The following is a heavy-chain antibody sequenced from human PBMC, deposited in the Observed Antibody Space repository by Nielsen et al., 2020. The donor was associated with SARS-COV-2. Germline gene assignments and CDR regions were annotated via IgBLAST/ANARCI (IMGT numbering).Heavy chain of an antibody. Sequence: SVKVSCKASRYSFPSYSMHWVRQAPGQRLEWMGWINADNGNTRYSQKFQGRVTITRDTSASTAYMELSSLRSEDTAVYYCARHLRGYIDYWGQGTLITVSS. CDR2: INADNGNT. CDR1: RYSFPSYS. CDR3: ARHLRGYIDY. J-gene: IGHJ4*02. V-gene: IGHV1-3*01.